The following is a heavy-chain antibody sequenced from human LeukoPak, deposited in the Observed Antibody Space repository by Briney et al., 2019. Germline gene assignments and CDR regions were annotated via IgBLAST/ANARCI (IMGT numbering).Heavy chain of an antibody. CDR1: GYSFTGHY. Sequence: ASVKVSCKASGYSFTGHYMHWVRQAPGQGLEWIGWIVVGSDNTNYAQKFQERVTITRDMSTSTVFMELSSLRSEDTAVYYCAAGYTSQYDPRDAFDIWGQGTMVTVSS. CDR3: AAGYTSQYDPRDAFDI. D-gene: IGHD2-2*02. J-gene: IGHJ3*02. V-gene: IGHV1-58*02. CDR2: IVVGSDNT.